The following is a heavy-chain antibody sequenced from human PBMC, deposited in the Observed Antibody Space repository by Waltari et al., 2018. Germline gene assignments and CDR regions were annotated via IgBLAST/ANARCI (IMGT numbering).Heavy chain of an antibody. Sequence: EVQLVESGGGLVQPGGSLSLSCAASAFTLGSFWMNWVRQTPGKGLEWVAGIKQDGSEKYYADSVKGRFTISRDNAKNSLYLQMNSLRAEDTAVYYCATSGWYCFDYWGQGTLVTVSS. J-gene: IGHJ4*02. D-gene: IGHD6-19*01. CDR2: IKQDGSEK. CDR3: ATSGWYCFDY. V-gene: IGHV3-7*01. CDR1: AFTLGSFW.